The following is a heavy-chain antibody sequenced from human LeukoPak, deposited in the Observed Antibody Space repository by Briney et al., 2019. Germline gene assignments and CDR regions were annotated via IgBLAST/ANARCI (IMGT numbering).Heavy chain of an antibody. Sequence: ASVKVSCKASGYTFTTYAMHWVRQAPGQRLEWMGWINAGNGNTKYSQKFQGRVTITSDTSASTAYMELSRLRSEDTAVYYGARPDYGDTPPRYWGQGTLVTVSS. CDR3: ARPDYGDTPPRY. V-gene: IGHV1-3*01. CDR1: GYTFTTYA. CDR2: INAGNGNT. D-gene: IGHD4-17*01. J-gene: IGHJ4*02.